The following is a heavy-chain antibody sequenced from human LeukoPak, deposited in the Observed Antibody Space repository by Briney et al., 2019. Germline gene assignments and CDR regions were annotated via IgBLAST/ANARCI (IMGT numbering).Heavy chain of an antibody. V-gene: IGHV4-39*01. CDR1: GGSISSSSYY. CDR3: ATLFYGDYGFDY. J-gene: IGHJ4*02. Sequence: SETLSLTCTVSGGSISSSSYYWGWIRQPPGKGVEWIGSIYYSGSTYYNPSLKSRVTISVDTSKNQFSLKLSSVTAADTAVYYCATLFYGDYGFDYWGQGTLVTVS. CDR2: IYYSGST. D-gene: IGHD4-17*01.